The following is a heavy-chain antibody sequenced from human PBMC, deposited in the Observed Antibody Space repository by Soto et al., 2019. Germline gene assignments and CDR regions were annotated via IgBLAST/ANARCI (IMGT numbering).Heavy chain of an antibody. CDR1: GFTVSSNY. CDR2: IYSGGST. V-gene: IGHV3-66*01. D-gene: IGHD6-13*01. Sequence: GGSLRLSCAASGFTVSSNYMSWVRQAPGKGLEWVSVIYSGGSTYYADSVKGRFTISRDNSKNTLYLQMNSLRAEDTAVYYCAREGRSSWKINYYYYYMDVWGKGTTVTVSS. CDR3: AREGRSSWKINYYYYYMDV. J-gene: IGHJ6*03.